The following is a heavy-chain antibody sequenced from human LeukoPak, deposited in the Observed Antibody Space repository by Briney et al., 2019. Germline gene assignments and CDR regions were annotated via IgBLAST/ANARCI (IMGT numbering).Heavy chain of an antibody. Sequence: GGSLRLSCAASGFTFSSYSMNWVRQAPGKGLEWISTISSSSSYIYYADSVKGRFTISRDNAKNSLYLQMNSLRAEDTAVYYCARDSPYGTAGYWGQGTLVTVSS. CDR1: GFTFSSYS. CDR2: ISSSSSYI. V-gene: IGHV3-21*01. CDR3: ARDSPYGTAGY. J-gene: IGHJ4*02. D-gene: IGHD2-8*02.